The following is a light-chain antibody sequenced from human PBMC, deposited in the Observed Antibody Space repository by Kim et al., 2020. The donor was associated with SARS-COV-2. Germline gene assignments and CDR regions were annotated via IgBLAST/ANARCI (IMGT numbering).Light chain of an antibody. V-gene: IGLV4-69*01. J-gene: IGLJ3*02. Sequence: QLVLTQSPSASASLGASVKLTCTLSSGHSSYAIAWHQQQPEKGPRYLMKLNSDGSHSKGDGIPDRFSGSSSGAERYLTNSSLQSEDEADYYCQTWGTGIQVFGGGTQRTVL. CDR1: SGHSSYA. CDR2: LNSDGSH. CDR3: QTWGTGIQV.